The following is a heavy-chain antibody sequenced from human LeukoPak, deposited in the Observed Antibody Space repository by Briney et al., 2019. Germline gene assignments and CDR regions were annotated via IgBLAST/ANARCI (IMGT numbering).Heavy chain of an antibody. CDR1: GFTVSSNY. D-gene: IGHD1-1*01. J-gene: IGHJ6*03. V-gene: IGHV3-53*01. CDR3: ASEAQPYRTTGTTRYYYYMDV. CDR2: IYSGGST. Sequence: GGSLRLSCAASGFTVSSNYMSWVRQAPGKGLEWVSVIYSGGSTYSADSVKGRFTISRDNSKNTLYLQMNSLRAEDTAVYYCASEAQPYRTTGTTRYYYYMDVWGKGTTVTISS.